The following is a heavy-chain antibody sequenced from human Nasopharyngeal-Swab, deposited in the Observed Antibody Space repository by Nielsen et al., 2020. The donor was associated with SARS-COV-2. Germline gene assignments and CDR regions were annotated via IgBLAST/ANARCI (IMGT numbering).Heavy chain of an antibody. CDR2: ISGSGGTT. CDR3: AKETGSYYY. V-gene: IGHV3-23*01. J-gene: IGHJ4*02. CDR1: GVTFSSLW. Sequence: GESLKISCAASGVTFSSLWLSWVRQAPGKGLEWVSGISGSGGTTYYADSVKGRFTISRDNSKNTLYLQMNSLRAEDTAVYYCAKETGSYYYWGQGTLVTVSS. D-gene: IGHD2-15*01.